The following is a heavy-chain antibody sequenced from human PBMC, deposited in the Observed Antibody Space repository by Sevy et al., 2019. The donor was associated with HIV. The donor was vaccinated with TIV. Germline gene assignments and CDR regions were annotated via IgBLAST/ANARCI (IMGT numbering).Heavy chain of an antibody. CDR3: ARQVGQLRFFDWSPGYFDY. V-gene: IGHV4-39*01. D-gene: IGHD3-9*01. CDR2: IYYSGST. Sequence: SETLSLTCTVSGDSISSSPYYWGWIGQSHGKGLEWIGSIYYSGSTSYNPSLKSRVPISVDTSKNQFSLKLNSVTAADTAVYYCARQVGQLRFFDWSPGYFDYWGQGILVTVSS. CDR1: GDSISSSPYY. J-gene: IGHJ4*02.